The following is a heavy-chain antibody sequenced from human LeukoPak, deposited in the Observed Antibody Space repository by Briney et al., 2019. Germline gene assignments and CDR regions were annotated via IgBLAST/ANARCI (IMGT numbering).Heavy chain of an antibody. CDR3: ARERGIRDAFDF. V-gene: IGHV1-3*03. D-gene: IGHD1-14*01. Sequence: SVTVSCTASGYTFTSYTIHWVRHAPGQSLEWMGWISVGNGDSKCSQEFQGRVTLTRDTSATTAYLEVSSLRPEDMAVYYCARERGIRDAFDFWGQGTMVTVSS. CDR2: ISVGNGDS. CDR1: GYTFTSYT. J-gene: IGHJ3*01.